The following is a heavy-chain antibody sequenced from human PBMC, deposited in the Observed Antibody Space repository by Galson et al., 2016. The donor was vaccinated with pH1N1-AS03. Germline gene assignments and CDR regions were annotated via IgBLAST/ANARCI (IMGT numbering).Heavy chain of an antibody. CDR1: GGSITRSGYS. CDR3: AREDSSGYFLIDS. V-gene: IGHV4-39*07. CDR2: ISYSGST. D-gene: IGHD3-22*01. Sequence: LSLTCNVSGGSITRSGYSWGWVRQPPGKGLEWIGSISYSGSTYYNPSLKRRVSMSVDTSKNLFSLKLRSVTAADTAVYYCAREDSSGYFLIDSWGQGTTVTVSS. J-gene: IGHJ6*02.